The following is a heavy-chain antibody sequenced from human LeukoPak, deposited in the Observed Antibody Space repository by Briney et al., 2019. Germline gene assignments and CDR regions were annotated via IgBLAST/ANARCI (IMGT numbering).Heavy chain of an antibody. Sequence: PSETLSLTCAVYGGSLSGYYWSWIRQPPGKGLEWIGEINHSGSTNYNPSLKSRVTISVDTSKNQFSLKLSSVTAADTAVYYCASSPHDAFDIWGQGTMVTVSS. CDR3: ASSPHDAFDI. V-gene: IGHV4-34*01. CDR2: INHSGST. J-gene: IGHJ3*02. CDR1: GGSLSGYY.